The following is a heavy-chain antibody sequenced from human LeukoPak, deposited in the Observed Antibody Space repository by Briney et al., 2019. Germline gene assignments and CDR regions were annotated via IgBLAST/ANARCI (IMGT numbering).Heavy chain of an antibody. CDR1: GYTFTVNG. CDR3: ARDRWYAFDY. CDR2: ISANSGDT. V-gene: IGHV1-18*01. J-gene: IGHJ4*02. Sequence: ASVKFSCKASGYTFTVNGISWMRQAPGQGLEWLGWISANSGDTNYAEQFQGRLTLATDTSTSTAYMELRSLRDDDTAVYYCARDRWYAFDYWGQGTLVTVSS. D-gene: IGHD6-13*01.